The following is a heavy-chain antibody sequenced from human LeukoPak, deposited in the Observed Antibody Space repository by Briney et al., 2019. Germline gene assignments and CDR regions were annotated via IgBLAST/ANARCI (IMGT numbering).Heavy chain of an antibody. CDR2: IYPGDSES. CDR1: GYSFSSYW. V-gene: IGHV5-51*01. J-gene: IGHJ4*02. CDR3: ARHPYISGKIIQIDY. Sequence: GESLQISCKGSGYSFSSYWFGWVRQMPGKGLEWMGIIYPGDSESRYSPSFQGQITISVDRSISTVYLQWSSLKASDTAMYYCARHPYISGKIIQIDYWGQGTLVTVSS. D-gene: IGHD3-10*01.